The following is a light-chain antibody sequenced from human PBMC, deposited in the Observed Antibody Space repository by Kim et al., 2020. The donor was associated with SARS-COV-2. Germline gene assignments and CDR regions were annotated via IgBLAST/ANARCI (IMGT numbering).Light chain of an antibody. CDR2: TNN. CDR1: YSNIGTHT. Sequence: QSVLTQPPSISGTPGQRVTISCSGTYSNIGTHTVNWYQQFPGTAPKLLIHTNNERPSGVPDRFSGSKSGTSASLATSGLQPEYEADYYCAAWDDILNGWVFGGGTKVTVL. J-gene: IGLJ3*02. V-gene: IGLV1-44*01. CDR3: AAWDDILNGWV.